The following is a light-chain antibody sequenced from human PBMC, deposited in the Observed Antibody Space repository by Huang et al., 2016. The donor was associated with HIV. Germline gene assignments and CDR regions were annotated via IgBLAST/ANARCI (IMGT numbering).Light chain of an antibody. J-gene: IGKJ4*01. V-gene: IGKV3D-15*01. CDR2: GAS. Sequence: EVVMTQSPATLSVSPGERVTVSCRASQQVRSNLALYQHKHGQAPRPLICGASPRAAGLPARLSGSGYGTEFTLTISSRQSVDSAVYYWQQYNDWPPLTFGGGTKVEIK. CDR1: QQVRSN. CDR3: QQYNDWPPLT.